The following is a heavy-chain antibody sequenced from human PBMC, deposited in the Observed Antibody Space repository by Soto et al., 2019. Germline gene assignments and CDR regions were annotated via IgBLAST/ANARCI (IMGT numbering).Heavy chain of an antibody. J-gene: IGHJ6*02. CDR1: GYTFTSYY. CDR2: INPSGGST. D-gene: IGHD2-2*01. Sequence: GASVKVSCKAPGYTFTSYYIHWVRQAPGQGLEWMGIINPSGGSTSYAQKFQGRVTMTRDTSTSTVYMELSSLRSEDTAVYYCARDRGIVVVPAAYYCYYGMDVWGQGTTVTVSS. V-gene: IGHV1-46*01. CDR3: ARDRGIVVVPAAYYCYYGMDV.